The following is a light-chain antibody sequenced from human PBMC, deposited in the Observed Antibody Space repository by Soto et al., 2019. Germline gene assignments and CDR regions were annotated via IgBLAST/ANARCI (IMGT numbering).Light chain of an antibody. CDR1: QSVSNSY. Sequence: EIVLTQSPATLSLSPGERASLSCRASQSVSNSYLAWYQQKPGQAPRLLIFGASNRATGIPHRFSGSGSGTDFTLTISRLEPEDFAVYYCQQYGTSPRTFGQGTKLEIK. J-gene: IGKJ2*01. CDR2: GAS. V-gene: IGKV3-20*01. CDR3: QQYGTSPRT.